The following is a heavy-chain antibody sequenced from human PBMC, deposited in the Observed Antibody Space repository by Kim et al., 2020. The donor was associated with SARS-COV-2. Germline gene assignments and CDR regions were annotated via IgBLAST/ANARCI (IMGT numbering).Heavy chain of an antibody. Sequence: SETLSLTCAVYGGSFSGYYWSWIRQPPGKGLEWIGEINHSGSTNYNPSLKSRVTISVDTSKNQFSLKLSSVTAADTAVYYCARGRITMVRGVIINRNYYYYYGMDVWGQGTTVTVSS. CDR3: ARGRITMVRGVIINRNYYYYYGMDV. D-gene: IGHD3-10*01. V-gene: IGHV4-34*01. CDR2: INHSGST. J-gene: IGHJ6*02. CDR1: GGSFSGYY.